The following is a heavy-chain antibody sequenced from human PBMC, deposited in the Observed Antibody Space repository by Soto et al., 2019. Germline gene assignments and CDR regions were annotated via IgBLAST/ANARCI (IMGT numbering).Heavy chain of an antibody. J-gene: IGHJ6*02. CDR1: GFTFSSYG. CDR3: ARDIGYCSSTSCSPEGGMDV. Sequence: PXGSLSLSCAASGFTFSSYGMHGVRQAPGKGLEWVAVIWYDGSNKYYADSVKGRFTISRDNSKNTLYLQMNSLRAEDTAVYYCARDIGYCSSTSCSPEGGMDVWGQGTTVTV. D-gene: IGHD2-2*01. CDR2: IWYDGSNK. V-gene: IGHV3-33*01.